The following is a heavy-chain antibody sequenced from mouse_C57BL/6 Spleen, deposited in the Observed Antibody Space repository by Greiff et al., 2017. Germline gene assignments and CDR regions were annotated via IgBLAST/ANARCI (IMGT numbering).Heavy chain of an antibody. CDR3: ARERLRGENAMDY. J-gene: IGHJ4*01. CDR1: GYAFSSSW. CDR2: IYPGDGDT. V-gene: IGHV1-82*01. D-gene: IGHD2-4*01. Sequence: VQLQQSGPELVKPGASVKISCKASGYAFSSSWMNWVKQRPGKGLEWIGRIYPGDGDTNYNGKFKGKATLTADKSSSTAYMQLSSLTSEDSAVYFCARERLRGENAMDYWGQGTSDTVSS.